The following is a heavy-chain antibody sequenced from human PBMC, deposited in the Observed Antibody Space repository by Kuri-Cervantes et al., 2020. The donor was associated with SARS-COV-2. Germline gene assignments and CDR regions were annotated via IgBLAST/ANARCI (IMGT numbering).Heavy chain of an antibody. CDR2: ISAYNGNT. V-gene: IGHV1-18*01. CDR3: AKEGLLWFGELKDPAGFDP. Sequence: ASVKVSCKASGYTFTSYGISWVRQAPGQGLEWMGWISAYNGNTNYAQKLQGRVTMTPDTSTSTAYMERRSLRSDDTAVYYCAKEGLLWFGELKDPAGFDPWGQGTLVTVSS. CDR1: GYTFTSYG. D-gene: IGHD3-10*01. J-gene: IGHJ5*02.